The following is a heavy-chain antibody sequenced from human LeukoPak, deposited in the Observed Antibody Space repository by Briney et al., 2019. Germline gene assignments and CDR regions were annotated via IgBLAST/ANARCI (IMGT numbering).Heavy chain of an antibody. D-gene: IGHD3-10*01. CDR3: ARVTYYYGSGSYLDY. Sequence: SETLSLTCTVSGGSMSSGSYYWSWIRQPAGKGLEWIGHIYTSGRTNYNPSLKSRVTISVDTSKNQFSLKLSSVTAADTAVYYCARVTYYYGSGSYLDYWGQGTLVTVSS. J-gene: IGHJ4*02. CDR1: GGSMSSGSYY. CDR2: IYTSGRT. V-gene: IGHV4-61*09.